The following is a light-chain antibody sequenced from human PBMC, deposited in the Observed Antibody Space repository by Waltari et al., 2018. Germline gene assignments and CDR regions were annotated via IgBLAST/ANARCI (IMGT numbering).Light chain of an antibody. J-gene: IGKJ4*01. V-gene: IGKV4-1*01. CDR2: WAS. CDR3: QQYYSTSPLT. CDR1: QSLLYSSNNKNY. Sequence: DIVMTQSPHSLAVSVGERATITCKSSQSLLYSSNNKNYLAWYQQKPGQPPKLLIYWASTREFGVPDRFSGSGSGTDFTLTISSLQAEDVAVYYGQQYYSTSPLTFGGGTKVEIK.